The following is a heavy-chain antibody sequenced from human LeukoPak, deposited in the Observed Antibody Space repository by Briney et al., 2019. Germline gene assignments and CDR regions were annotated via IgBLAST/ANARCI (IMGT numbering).Heavy chain of an antibody. D-gene: IGHD1-26*01. V-gene: IGHV3-7*03. J-gene: IGHJ4*02. CDR3: AKDLRSGGGYFDY. CDR1: GFILSSYW. CDR2: IRQDGSEK. Sequence: GGSLRLSCAASGFILSSYWMTWVRQAPGKGLEWVANIRQDGSEKYYVDSVKGRFTISRDNSKNTLYLQMNSLRAEDTAVYYCAKDLRSGGGYFDYWGQGTLVTVSS.